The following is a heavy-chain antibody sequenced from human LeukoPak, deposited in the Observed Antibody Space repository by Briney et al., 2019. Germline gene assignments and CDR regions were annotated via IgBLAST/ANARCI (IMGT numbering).Heavy chain of an antibody. Sequence: GASLRLSCAASGFTFSSYSMNWVRPAPGKGLEWVSSISSSSSYIYCADSVKGRFTISRDNAKNSLYLQMNSLRAEDTAVYYCATLSSSSAFDYWGQGTLVTVSS. V-gene: IGHV3-21*01. CDR2: ISSSSSYI. CDR1: GFTFSSYS. D-gene: IGHD6-6*01. CDR3: ATLSSSSAFDY. J-gene: IGHJ4*02.